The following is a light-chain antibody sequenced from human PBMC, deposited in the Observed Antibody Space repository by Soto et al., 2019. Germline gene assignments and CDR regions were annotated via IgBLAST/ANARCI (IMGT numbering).Light chain of an antibody. J-gene: IGKJ4*01. CDR2: GAS. Sequence: EIVLTQSPGTLSLSPGERATLSCRASQSVTSSYLAWYQQKPGQAPRLLISGASSRATGIPDRFSGSGSGTDFSLTISRLEPEDFAVYYCLQYGSSPTFGGGTKVEI. CDR1: QSVTSSY. V-gene: IGKV3-20*01. CDR3: LQYGSSPT.